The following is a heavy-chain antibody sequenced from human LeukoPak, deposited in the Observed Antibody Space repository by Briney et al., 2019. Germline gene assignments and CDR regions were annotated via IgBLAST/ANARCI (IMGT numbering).Heavy chain of an antibody. V-gene: IGHV3-7*01. Sequence: PGGSLRLSCAASGFTFSSYWMSWVRQAPGKGLEWVASIKQDGSEKYYVDSVKGRFTISRDNAKNSLYLQMNSLRAEDTAVYYCARDKNGDGYKTPPLDYWGQGTLVTVSS. J-gene: IGHJ4*02. CDR1: GFTFSSYW. D-gene: IGHD5-24*01. CDR3: ARDKNGDGYKTPPLDY. CDR2: IKQDGSEK.